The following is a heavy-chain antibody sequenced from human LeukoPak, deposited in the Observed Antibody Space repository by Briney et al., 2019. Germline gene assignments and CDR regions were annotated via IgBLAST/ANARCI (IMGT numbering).Heavy chain of an antibody. J-gene: IGHJ4*02. Sequence: ASMKVSCKASGYTFTGYYMHWVRQAPGQGLEWMGWINPNSGGTNYAQKLQGRVTMTTDTSTSTAYMELRSLRSDDTAVYYCARTKIAVAGTCDYWGQGTLVTVSS. D-gene: IGHD6-19*01. CDR3: ARTKIAVAGTCDY. V-gene: IGHV1-2*02. CDR2: INPNSGGT. CDR1: GYTFTGYY.